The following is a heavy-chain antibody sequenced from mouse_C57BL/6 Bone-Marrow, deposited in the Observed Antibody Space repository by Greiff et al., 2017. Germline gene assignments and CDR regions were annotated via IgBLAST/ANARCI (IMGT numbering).Heavy chain of an antibody. CDR1: GYTFTDYN. D-gene: IGHD2-4*01. J-gene: IGHJ1*03. Sequence: QVQLQQSGPELVRPGASVKIPCKASGYTFTDYNIGWVKQSPGHGLEWIGDIYPGGGYTNYNEKFKGKATLTVDTSSSTAYMQFSSLTSEDSAIYYCERRGLRRDFDGWGTGTTVTFAA. V-gene: IGHV1-63*01. CDR2: IYPGGGYT. CDR3: ERRGLRRDFDG.